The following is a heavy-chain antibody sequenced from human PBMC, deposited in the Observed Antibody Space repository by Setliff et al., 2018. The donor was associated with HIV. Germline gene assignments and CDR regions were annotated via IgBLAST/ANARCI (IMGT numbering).Heavy chain of an antibody. J-gene: IGHJ3*02. CDR2: ISTSGST. CDR3: ARHSDFWSEDAFDI. V-gene: IGHV4-4*09. D-gene: IGHD3-3*01. CDR1: GGSINNFY. Sequence: SETLSLTCTVSGGSINNFYWSWVRQPPGKGLEWIGYISTSGSTKYNPSLKSRVTVLVDPSNNQFSLRLSSVTAADTAVYYCARHSDFWSEDAFDIWAQGTVVTVSS.